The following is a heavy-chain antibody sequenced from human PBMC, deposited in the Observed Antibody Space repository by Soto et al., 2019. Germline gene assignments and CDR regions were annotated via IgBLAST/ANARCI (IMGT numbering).Heavy chain of an antibody. CDR1: GGSFSGYY. CDR3: ARDGDTTTRGSAFDI. V-gene: IGHV4-34*09. Sequence: SETLSLTCAVYGGSFSGYYWSWIRQPPGKGLEWIGEINHSGSTNYNPSLKSRVTISVDTSKNQFSLKLSSVTAADTAVYYCARDGDTTTRGSAFDIWGQGTMVTVSS. J-gene: IGHJ3*02. CDR2: INHSGST. D-gene: IGHD1-1*01.